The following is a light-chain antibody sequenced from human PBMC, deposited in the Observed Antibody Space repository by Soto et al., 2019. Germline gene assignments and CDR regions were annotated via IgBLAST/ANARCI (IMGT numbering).Light chain of an antibody. CDR3: QHYGGTFT. V-gene: IGKV3-20*01. CDR1: QSISSSY. CDR2: AAY. Sequence: EIVLTQSPGTLSLSPGESATLSCRASQSISSSYLAWYQQKPGQSPRLLISAAYSRASGIPRRFSGSGSGTYFTRISRSRETEDFGVYYCQHYGGTFTCGPGSKVDI. J-gene: IGKJ3*01.